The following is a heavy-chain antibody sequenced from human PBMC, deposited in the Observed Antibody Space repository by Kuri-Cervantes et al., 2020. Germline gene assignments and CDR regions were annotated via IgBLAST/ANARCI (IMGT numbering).Heavy chain of an antibody. CDR3: AGGGPTGSGSYAWA. D-gene: IGHD3-10*01. J-gene: IGHJ4*02. Sequence: ASVKVSCKASGYTFTSYGISWVRQAPGQGLEWMGWISAYNGNTNYAQKLQGRATMTTDTSTSTAYMELSSLRSEDTAVYYCAGGGPTGSGSYAWAWGQGTLVTVSS. V-gene: IGHV1-18*01. CDR1: GYTFTSYG. CDR2: ISAYNGNT.